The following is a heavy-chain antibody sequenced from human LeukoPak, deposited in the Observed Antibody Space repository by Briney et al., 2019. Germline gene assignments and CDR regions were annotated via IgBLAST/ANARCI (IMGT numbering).Heavy chain of an antibody. D-gene: IGHD1-1*01. Sequence: GASVKVSCKASGYTFTGYYMHWVRQAPGQGLEWMGWINPNSGGTNYAQKFQGRVTMTRDTSISTAYMELSRLRSDDTAVYYCARDYGPLEGYGGISYYFDYWGQGTLVTVSS. J-gene: IGHJ4*02. CDR1: GYTFTGYY. CDR3: ARDYGPLEGYGGISYYFDY. CDR2: INPNSGGT. V-gene: IGHV1-2*02.